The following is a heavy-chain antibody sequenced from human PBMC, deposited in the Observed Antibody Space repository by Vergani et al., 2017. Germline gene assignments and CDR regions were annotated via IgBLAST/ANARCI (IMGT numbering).Heavy chain of an antibody. CDR3: HYDSSGYDNAFDI. CDR2: INSDGSNT. V-gene: IGHV3-74*01. Sequence: EVQLVESGGGLVPPGRSLRLSCAASGFTFRSYWMHWVRQAPGKGLVWVSRINSDGSNTNYADSVEGRFTISRDNAKNTLYLQMNSLRAEDTAVYYCHYDSSGYDNAFDIWGQGTMVTVSS. D-gene: IGHD3-22*01. J-gene: IGHJ3*02. CDR1: GFTFRSYW.